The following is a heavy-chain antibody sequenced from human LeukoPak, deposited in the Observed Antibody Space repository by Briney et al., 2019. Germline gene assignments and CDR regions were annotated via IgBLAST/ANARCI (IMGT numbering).Heavy chain of an antibody. V-gene: IGHV4-59*01. D-gene: IGHD4-17*01. Sequence: PSETLSLTCTVSGSSISSYYWSWIRQPPGQGLEWIGYIYYSGSTNYNPTLKSRVTISVDTSKNQFSLKLSSVTAADTAVYYCARRVTTGYNWFDPWSQGTLVTVSS. CDR2: IYYSGST. CDR1: GSSISSYY. CDR3: ARRVTTGYNWFDP. J-gene: IGHJ5*02.